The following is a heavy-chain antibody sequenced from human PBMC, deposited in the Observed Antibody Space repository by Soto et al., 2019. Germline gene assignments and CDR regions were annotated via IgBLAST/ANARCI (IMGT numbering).Heavy chain of an antibody. CDR3: ARGVPVYCSGGSCYVYFDR. CDR1: GGSISSYY. Sequence: SETLSLTCTVSGGSISSYYWSWIRQTPGKGLEWLAYIYYSGATKFNPSLKSRVTISVDTSKIQVSLNLTSVTAADTAVYYCARGVPVYCSGGSCYVYFDRWGQGSLVTVSS. J-gene: IGHJ4*02. V-gene: IGHV4-59*01. D-gene: IGHD2-15*01. CDR2: IYYSGAT.